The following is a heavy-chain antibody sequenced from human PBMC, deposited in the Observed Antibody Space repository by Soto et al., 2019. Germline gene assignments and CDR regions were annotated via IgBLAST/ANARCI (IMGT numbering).Heavy chain of an antibody. CDR2: IFYSGST. V-gene: IGHV4-31*03. CDR3: ARAEGVATIEPFDY. J-gene: IGHJ4*02. CDR1: GGSISSGGYY. Sequence: SETLSLTCTVSGGSISSGGYYWSWIRQHPGKGLEWIGYIFYSGSTYYNPSLKSRVTISIDTSKNQFSLNLSSVTAADTAVYYCARAEGVATIEPFDYWGQGTLVTVSS. D-gene: IGHD5-12*01.